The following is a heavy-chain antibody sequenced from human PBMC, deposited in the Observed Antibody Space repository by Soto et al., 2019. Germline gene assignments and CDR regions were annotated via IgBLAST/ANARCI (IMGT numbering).Heavy chain of an antibody. V-gene: IGHV1-69*12. CDR1: GDTFSSYA. J-gene: IGHJ6*02. D-gene: IGHD2-15*01. Sequence: QVQLVQSGAEVKKPGSAVKVSCKASGDTFSSYAISWVRQAPGQGLEWMGGIIPIFGTANYAQKFQGRVTITADESTSTAYMELSSLRSEDTVVYYCASNLLVYYYYYGMDVWGQGTTVTVSS. CDR2: IIPIFGTA. CDR3: ASNLLVYYYYYGMDV.